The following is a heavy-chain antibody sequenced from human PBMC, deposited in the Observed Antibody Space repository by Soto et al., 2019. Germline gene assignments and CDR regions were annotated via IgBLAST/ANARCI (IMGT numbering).Heavy chain of an antibody. CDR1: GGSISSGGYY. CDR3: ARDGYDILTGYPEQPFDY. J-gene: IGHJ4*02. Sequence: QVQLQESGPGLVKPSQTLSLTCTVSGGSISSGGYYWSWVRQHPGKGLGWIGYIYYSGSTYYNPSLKSRVTISVDTPKNQFSLKLSSVTAADTAVYYCARDGYDILTGYPEQPFDYWGQGTLVTVSS. D-gene: IGHD3-9*01. V-gene: IGHV4-31*03. CDR2: IYYSGST.